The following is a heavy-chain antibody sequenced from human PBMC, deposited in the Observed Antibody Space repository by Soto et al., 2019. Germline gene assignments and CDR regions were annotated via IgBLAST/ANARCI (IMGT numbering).Heavy chain of an antibody. CDR3: AKDNRGYTDYWYYDL. CDR2: ISGYNGNT. J-gene: IGHJ2*01. Sequence: QVQLMQSGAEVKKPGASVKVSCKASGYSFTSYAISWVRQAPGQGLEWMGWISGYNGNTNYAQKLQGRVTMTTDTSTSTAYMELRSLRSDDTAVYYCAKDNRGYTDYWYYDLWGRGTLVTVSS. CDR1: GYSFTSYA. V-gene: IGHV1-18*01. D-gene: IGHD3-22*01.